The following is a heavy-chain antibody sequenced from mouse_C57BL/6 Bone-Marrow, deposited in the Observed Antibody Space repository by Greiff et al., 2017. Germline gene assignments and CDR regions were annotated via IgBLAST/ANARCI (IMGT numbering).Heavy chain of an antibody. J-gene: IGHJ4*01. D-gene: IGHD2-3*01. CDR3: ERHGRYDGYYVRAMDY. V-gene: IGHV10-1*01. CDR1: GFSFNTYA. Sequence: EVQLVESGGGLVQPKGSLKLSCAASGFSFNTYAMNWVRQAPGKGLEWVARIRSKSNNYATNYADSVKDRFTISRDDSESMLYLQMNNLKTEDTAMYYCERHGRYDGYYVRAMDYWGQGTSVTVSS. CDR2: IRSKSNNYAT.